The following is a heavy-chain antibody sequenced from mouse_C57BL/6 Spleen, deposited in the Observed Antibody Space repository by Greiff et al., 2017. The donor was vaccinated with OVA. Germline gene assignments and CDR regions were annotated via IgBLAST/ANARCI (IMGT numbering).Heavy chain of an antibody. CDR2: IYPGDGDT. Sequence: VKLQQSGPELVKPGASVKISCKASGYAFSSSWMNWVKQRPGKGLEWIGRIYPGDGDTNYNGKFKGKATLTADKSSSTAYMQLSSLTSEDSAVYFCARNEWVDYWGQGTTLTVSS. V-gene: IGHV1-82*01. J-gene: IGHJ2*01. CDR3: ARNEWVDY. D-gene: IGHD1-3*01. CDR1: GYAFSSSW.